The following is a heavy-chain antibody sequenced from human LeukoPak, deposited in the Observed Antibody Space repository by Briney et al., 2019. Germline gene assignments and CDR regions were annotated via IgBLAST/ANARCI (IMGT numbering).Heavy chain of an antibody. D-gene: IGHD4-17*01. V-gene: IGHV5-51*01. J-gene: IGHJ4*02. CDR3: ASGPNYGDYEGAPFDY. Sequence: GESLKISCKGAGYSFTSYWIGWVRQMPGKGLEWMGIIYPGDSDTRYSPSFQGQVTISADKSISTAYLQWSSLKASDTAMYYCASGPNYGDYEGAPFDYWGQGTLVTVSP. CDR2: IYPGDSDT. CDR1: GYSFTSYW.